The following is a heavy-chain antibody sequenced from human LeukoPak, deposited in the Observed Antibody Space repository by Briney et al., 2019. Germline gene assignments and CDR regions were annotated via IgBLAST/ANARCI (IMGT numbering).Heavy chain of an antibody. Sequence: GGSLRLSCAASGFTFNNYYMHWVRQAPGKGLVWVSRIKSDGSNTNYADSVKGRFTISRDNAKNSLYLQMNSLRDEDTAVYYCASPVGATNAFDIWGQGTMVTVSS. V-gene: IGHV3-74*01. J-gene: IGHJ3*02. CDR3: ASPVGATNAFDI. CDR1: GFTFNNYY. CDR2: IKSDGSNT. D-gene: IGHD1-26*01.